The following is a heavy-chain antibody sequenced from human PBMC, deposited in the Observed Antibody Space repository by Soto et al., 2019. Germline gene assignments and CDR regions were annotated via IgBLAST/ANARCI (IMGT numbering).Heavy chain of an antibody. J-gene: IGHJ4*02. D-gene: IGHD2-15*01. V-gene: IGHV3-23*01. CDR2: ISGSGGST. CDR1: GFTFSSYA. Sequence: GGSLRLSCAASGFTFSSYAMSWVRQAPGNGLEWVSAISGSGGSTYYADSVKGRFTISRDNSKNTLYLQMNSLRAEDTAVYYCAKDAGYCSGGSCYSAGSIHFDYWGQGTLVTVSS. CDR3: AKDAGYCSGGSCYSAGSIHFDY.